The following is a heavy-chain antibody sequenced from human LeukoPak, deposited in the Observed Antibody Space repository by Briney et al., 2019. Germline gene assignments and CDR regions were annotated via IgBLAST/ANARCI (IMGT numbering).Heavy chain of an antibody. CDR1: GYSFTTYW. Sequence: ASVKVSCKASGYSFTTYWIHWVRQAPGQGLEWMGCMNPDSGVTGYAQTFQGRVTMTRDTSINTAYMHLSSLRPDDTAVYFCARDPGYLQPDYWGQGTLATVPS. D-gene: IGHD1-1*01. V-gene: IGHV1-2*02. J-gene: IGHJ4*02. CDR2: MNPDSGVT. CDR3: ARDPGYLQPDY.